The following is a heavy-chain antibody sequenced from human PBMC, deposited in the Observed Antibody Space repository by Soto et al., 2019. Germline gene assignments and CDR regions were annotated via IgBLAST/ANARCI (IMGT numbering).Heavy chain of an antibody. CDR1: GFTVSNNY. V-gene: IGHV3-53*01. CDR3: ARDRLGDGYNFIHY. Sequence: EVQLVESGGGLIQPGGSLRLSCAASGFTVSNNYMSWVHQAPGKGLEWVSVIYSGGSTYYADSVKGRFTISRDNSKNTLYLQMNSLRTEDSAMYYCARDRLGDGYNFIHYWGQGTLVTVSS. J-gene: IGHJ4*02. CDR2: IYSGGST. D-gene: IGHD5-12*01.